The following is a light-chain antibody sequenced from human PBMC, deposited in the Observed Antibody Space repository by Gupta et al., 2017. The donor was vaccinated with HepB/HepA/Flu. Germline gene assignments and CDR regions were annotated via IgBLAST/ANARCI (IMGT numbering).Light chain of an antibody. Sequence: DIQMTQSPSTLSASVGDRVTITCRVSQSISSWLAWYQQKPGKAPKLLIYKASSLESGVPSRFSGSGSGTEFTLTISSLQPDDFATYYCQHQWTFGQGTKVEIK. CDR1: QSISSW. J-gene: IGKJ1*01. CDR3: QHQWT. V-gene: IGKV1-5*03. CDR2: KAS.